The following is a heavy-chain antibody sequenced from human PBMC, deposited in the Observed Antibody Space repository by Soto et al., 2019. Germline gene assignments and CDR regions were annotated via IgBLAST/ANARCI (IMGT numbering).Heavy chain of an antibody. V-gene: IGHV4-39*01. J-gene: IGHJ4*02. CDR3: ARHLKAVAAAMAY. CDR2: IHYSGTT. Sequence: PGGSLRLSCAASGFTFSSYGMHWVRQAPGKGLEWIGSIHYSGTTQFHPSLKTRVTISVDTSKNEFSLRLRSVTAADTAVYFCARHLKAVAAAMAYWGQGLPVTVSS. CDR1: GFTFSSYG. D-gene: IGHD6-19*01.